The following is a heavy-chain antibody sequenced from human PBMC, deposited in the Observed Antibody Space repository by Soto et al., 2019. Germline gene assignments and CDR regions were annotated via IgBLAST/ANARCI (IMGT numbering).Heavy chain of an antibody. V-gene: IGHV1-2*02. CDR1: GYTFTGYY. D-gene: IGHD3-3*01. Sequence: QVQLVQSGAEVKKPGASVKVSYKASGYTFTGYYMHWVRQAPGQGLEWMGWINPNSGGTNYAQKFQGRVTMTRDTSISTAYMELSRLRSDDTAVYYCARSRDDFWSGYYPNWFDPWGQGTLVTVSS. J-gene: IGHJ5*02. CDR3: ARSRDDFWSGYYPNWFDP. CDR2: INPNSGGT.